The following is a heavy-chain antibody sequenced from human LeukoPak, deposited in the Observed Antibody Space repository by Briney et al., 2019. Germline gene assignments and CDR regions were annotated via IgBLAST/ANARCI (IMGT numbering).Heavy chain of an antibody. CDR3: ARDLHPRLAGFFDY. CDR1: GFTFSSYW. Sequence: GGSLRLSCAASGFTFSSYWMHWVRQAPGKGLVWVSRINSDGSSTRYADSVKGRFTISRDNSKNIVYLQMNSLRAEDTAMYYCARDLHPRLAGFFDYWGQGILVTVSS. CDR2: INSDGSST. V-gene: IGHV3-74*01. J-gene: IGHJ4*02. D-gene: IGHD3-3*02.